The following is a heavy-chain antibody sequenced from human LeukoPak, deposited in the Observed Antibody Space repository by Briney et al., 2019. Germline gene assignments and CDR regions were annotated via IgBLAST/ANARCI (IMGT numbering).Heavy chain of an antibody. CDR2: INTNTGNP. D-gene: IGHD6-13*01. CDR1: GYTFTSYA. CDR3: ARGGAYSSSWYRPWFDP. V-gene: IGHV7-4-1*02. J-gene: IGHJ5*02. Sequence: ASVKVSCKASGYTFTSYAMNWVRQAPAQGLEWMGWINTNTGNPTCAQGFTGRFVFSLDTSVSTAYLQISSLKAEDTAVYYCARGGAYSSSWYRPWFDPWGQGTLVTVSS.